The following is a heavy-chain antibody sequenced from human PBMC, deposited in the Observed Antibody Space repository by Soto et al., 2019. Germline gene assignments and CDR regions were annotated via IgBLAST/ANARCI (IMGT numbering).Heavy chain of an antibody. CDR1: GGTFSSYA. Sequence: GASVKVSCKASGGTFSSYAISWVRQAPGQGLEWMGGIIPIFGTANYAQKFQGRVTITADKSTSTAYMELRSLRSEDTAVYYCASVYYYDSSGYHSPYFDYWGQGTLVTVSS. V-gene: IGHV1-69*06. CDR2: IIPIFGTA. D-gene: IGHD3-22*01. J-gene: IGHJ4*02. CDR3: ASVYYYDSSGYHSPYFDY.